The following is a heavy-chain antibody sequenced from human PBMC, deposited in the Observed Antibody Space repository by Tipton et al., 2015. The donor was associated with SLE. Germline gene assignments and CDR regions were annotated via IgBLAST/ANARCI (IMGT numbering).Heavy chain of an antibody. CDR3: AKVEYGCSSTSCQWVDY. V-gene: IGHV3-21*01. CDR1: GFTFSSYS. D-gene: IGHD2-2*01. CDR2: ISSSSSYI. Sequence: GSLRLSCAASGFTFSSYSMNWVRQAPGKGLEWVSSISSSSSYIYYADSVKGRFTISRDNAKNSLYLQMNSLRAEDTAVYYCAKVEYGCSSTSCQWVDYWGQGTLVTVSS. J-gene: IGHJ4*02.